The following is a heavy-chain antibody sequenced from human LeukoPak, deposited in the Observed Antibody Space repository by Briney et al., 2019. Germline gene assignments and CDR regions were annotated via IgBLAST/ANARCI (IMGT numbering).Heavy chain of an antibody. CDR1: GGSISSGGYY. CDR3: AREGKYYGSGSYVFGY. V-gene: IGHV4-31*03. Sequence: DPSETLSLTRTVSGGSISSGGYYWSWIRQHPGKGLEWIGYIYYSGSTYCNPSLKSRVTISVDTSKNQFSLKLSSVTAADTAVYYCAREGKYYGSGSYVFGYWGQGTLVTVSS. D-gene: IGHD3-10*01. CDR2: IYYSGST. J-gene: IGHJ4*02.